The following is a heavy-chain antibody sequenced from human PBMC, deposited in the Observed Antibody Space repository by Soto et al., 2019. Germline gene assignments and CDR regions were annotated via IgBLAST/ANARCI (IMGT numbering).Heavy chain of an antibody. CDR3: ARFSLELLADLDYYYYYMDV. CDR1: GGSISSYY. Sequence: PSETLSLTCTVSGGSISSYYWSWIRQPPGKGLEWIGYIYYSGSTNYNPSLKSRVTISVDTSKNQFSLKLSSVTAADTAVYYCARFSLELLADLDYYYYYMDVWGKGTTVTVSS. D-gene: IGHD3-3*01. V-gene: IGHV4-59*08. J-gene: IGHJ6*03. CDR2: IYYSGST.